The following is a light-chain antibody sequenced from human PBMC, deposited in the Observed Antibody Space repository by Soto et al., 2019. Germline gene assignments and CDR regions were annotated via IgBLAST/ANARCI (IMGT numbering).Light chain of an antibody. CDR2: HTS. CDR3: QHADGLRALT. V-gene: IGKV1-12*01. CDR1: QDAGTW. J-gene: IGKJ4*01. Sequence: DIQMTQSPPFVSASVGDRVTISCRASQDAGTWLSWFHQKPGGAPNLLIFHTSRLQRGVPSRFAGRGSGTEFTLTISSRQTEDFGTYYCQHADGLRALTFGGGTTVEI.